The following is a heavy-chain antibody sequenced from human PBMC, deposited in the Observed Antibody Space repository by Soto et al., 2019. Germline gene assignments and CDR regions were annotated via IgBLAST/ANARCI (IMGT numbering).Heavy chain of an antibody. CDR2: FDPEDGET. CDR1: GYTLTELS. J-gene: IGHJ4*02. Sequence: GASVKVSCKVSGYTLTELSMHWVRQAPGKGLEWMGGFDPEDGETIYAQKFQGRVTMTEDTSTDTAYMELSSLRSEDTAVYYCATVHLTGMTPPYYFDYWGQGTLVTAPQ. V-gene: IGHV1-24*01. CDR3: ATVHLTGMTPPYYFDY.